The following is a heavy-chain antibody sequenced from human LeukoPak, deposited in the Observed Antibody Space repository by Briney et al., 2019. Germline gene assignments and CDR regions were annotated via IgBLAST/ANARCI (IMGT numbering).Heavy chain of an antibody. CDR2: IIPILGTA. Sequence: SVKVSCKASGGTFSSYAISWVRQAPGQGLEWMGGIIPILGTANYAQKFQGRVTITADESTSTAYMELSSLRSEDTAVYYCARDIRYYYDSSGYSPYYFDYWGQGTLVTVSS. J-gene: IGHJ4*02. V-gene: IGHV1-69*13. CDR1: GGTFSSYA. CDR3: ARDIRYYYDSSGYSPYYFDY. D-gene: IGHD3-22*01.